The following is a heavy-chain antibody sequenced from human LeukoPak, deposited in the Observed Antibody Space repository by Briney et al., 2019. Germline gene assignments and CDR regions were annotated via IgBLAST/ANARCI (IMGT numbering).Heavy chain of an antibody. CDR2: ICSGGNI. J-gene: IGHJ4*02. V-gene: IGHV4-39*02. CDR1: GGSVSSSYY. Sequence: SETLSLTCTVSGGSVSSSYYWGWIRQPPGKGLEWIGSICSGGNICSNPSLESRVTISVDSSRSHFFLQLTSATAADTAVYFCAGDGPWKSDYWGQGTLVTVSS. CDR3: AGDGPWKSDY. D-gene: IGHD1-1*01.